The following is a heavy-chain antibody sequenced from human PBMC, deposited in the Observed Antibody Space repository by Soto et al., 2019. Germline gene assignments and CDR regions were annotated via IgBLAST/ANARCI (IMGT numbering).Heavy chain of an antibody. Sequence: QPGGSLRLSCAASGFTFSSYSMNWVRQAPGKGLEWVSYISSSTSTIYYADSVRGRFTISRDNSKNTLSLQMNSLRVEDTAVYYCAKLKFVYYYKVMDVWGQGTTVTVSS. J-gene: IGHJ6*02. CDR2: ISSSTSTI. CDR3: AKLKFVYYYKVMDV. V-gene: IGHV3-48*01. CDR1: GFTFSSYS.